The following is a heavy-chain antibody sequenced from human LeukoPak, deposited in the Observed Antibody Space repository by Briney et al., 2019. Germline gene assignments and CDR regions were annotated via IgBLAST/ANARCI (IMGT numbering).Heavy chain of an antibody. D-gene: IGHD3-10*01. J-gene: IGHJ5*02. CDR3: ARDLQNYYGSGFDP. CDR1: GGTFSSYA. Sequence: GASVKVSCKASGGTFSSYAISWVRQAPGQGLEWMGRIIPILGIANYAQKFQGRVTITADKSTSTAYMELSSLRSEDTAVYYCARDLQNYYGSGFDPWGQGTLVTVSS. CDR2: IIPILGIA. V-gene: IGHV1-69*04.